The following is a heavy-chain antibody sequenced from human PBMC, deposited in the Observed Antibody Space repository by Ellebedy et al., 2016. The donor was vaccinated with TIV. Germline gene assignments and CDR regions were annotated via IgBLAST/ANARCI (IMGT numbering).Heavy chain of an antibody. CDR2: IYNDGSST. CDR1: GFTFSNYW. CDR3: AKDVRYTTGWGGALDI. J-gene: IGHJ3*02. V-gene: IGHV3-74*01. D-gene: IGHD2-8*02. Sequence: PGGSLRLSCAASGFTFSNYWMHWVRQAPGKGLVWVSRIYNDGSSTSYADSVEGRFTISRDNPKNTVYLQMNSLRVKDTDLYFCAKDVRYTTGWGGALDIWGQGAMVTVSS.